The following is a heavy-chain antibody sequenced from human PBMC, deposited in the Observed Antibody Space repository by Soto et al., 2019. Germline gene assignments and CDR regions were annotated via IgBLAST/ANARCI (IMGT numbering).Heavy chain of an antibody. CDR3: AKVHRSGGGWFDP. D-gene: IGHD6-25*01. J-gene: IGHJ5*02. Sequence: EVQLLESGGGLVQPGGSLRLSCAASGFTFSSYAMSWVRQAPGKGLEWVSAISGSGGSTYYADSVKGRFTISRDNSKNRLYVQMNSLRAEDTAVYYCAKVHRSGGGWFDPWGQGTLVTVSS. CDR2: ISGSGGST. CDR1: GFTFSSYA. V-gene: IGHV3-23*01.